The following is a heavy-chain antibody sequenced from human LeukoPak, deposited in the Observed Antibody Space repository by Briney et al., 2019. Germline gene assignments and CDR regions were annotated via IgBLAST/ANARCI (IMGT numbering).Heavy chain of an antibody. CDR2: IYPGDSET. D-gene: IGHD2-21*01. CDR1: GYSFTTYW. J-gene: IGHJ4*02. Sequence: PGESLQISCKGSGYSFTTYWIGWVRQLPGKGLEWMGIIYPGDSETRYSPSFQGQVTISADKSISTAYLQWSSLKASDTAMYYCARGGPTYSYYYFDYGGQGPLVTVSS. CDR3: ARGGPTYSYYYFDY. V-gene: IGHV5-51*01.